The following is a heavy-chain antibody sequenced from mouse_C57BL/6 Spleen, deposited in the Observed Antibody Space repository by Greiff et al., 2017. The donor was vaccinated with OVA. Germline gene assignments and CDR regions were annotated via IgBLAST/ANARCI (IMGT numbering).Heavy chain of an antibody. CDR3: APIYDGYSGFAY. J-gene: IGHJ3*01. Sequence: QVQLQQPGAELVKPGASVKLSCKASGYTFTSYWMHWVKQRPGQGLEWIGMIHPNSGSTNYNEKFKSKATLTVDKSSSTAYMQLISLTSEDSAVYYCAPIYDGYSGFAYWGQGTLVTVSA. V-gene: IGHV1-64*01. CDR1: GYTFTSYW. D-gene: IGHD2-3*01. CDR2: IHPNSGST.